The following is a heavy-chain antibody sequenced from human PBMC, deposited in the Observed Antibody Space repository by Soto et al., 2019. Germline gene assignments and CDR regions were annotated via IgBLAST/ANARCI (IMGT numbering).Heavy chain of an antibody. V-gene: IGHV1-3*01. D-gene: IGHD3-16*01. CDR2: INAGNGNT. J-gene: IGHJ6*03. CDR3: ARDYEGRAPYYYYYMDV. Sequence: ASVKVSCKSSGYTFTSYAMHCERQAPGQRLEWMGWINAGNGNTKYSQKFQGRVTITRDTSASTAYMELSSLRSEDTAVYYCARDYEGRAPYYYYYMDVWGKGTTVTVSS. CDR1: GYTFTSYA.